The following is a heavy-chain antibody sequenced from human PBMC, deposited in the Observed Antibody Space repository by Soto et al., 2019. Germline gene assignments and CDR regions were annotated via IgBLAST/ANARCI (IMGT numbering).Heavy chain of an antibody. Sequence: TLSLICSVYAGPIDGADHYWTWIRQPPGKGLEWIGSIYYSGTTNYNPSLKSRITVSIDTSKNQFSLNLTSVTAADTALYYCSRQRRGGYWFAPWVQGTPFTVSS. CDR1: AGPIDGADHY. CDR3: SRQRRGGYWFAP. J-gene: IGHJ5*02. V-gene: IGHV4-30-4*01. CDR2: IYYSGTT.